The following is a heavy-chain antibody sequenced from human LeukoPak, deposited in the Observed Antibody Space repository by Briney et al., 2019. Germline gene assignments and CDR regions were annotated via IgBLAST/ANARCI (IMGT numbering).Heavy chain of an antibody. J-gene: IGHJ3*02. CDR1: GFTFSSYG. V-gene: IGHV3-30*02. CDR2: IRYDGSNK. Sequence: PGGSLRLSCAASGFTFSSYGMHWVRQAPGKGLEWVAFIRYDGSNKYYADSVKGRFTISRDNSKNTLYLQMNSLRAEDTAVYYCAKDQTYYDFWSGYFHDAFDIWGQGTMVTASS. D-gene: IGHD3-3*01. CDR3: AKDQTYYDFWSGYFHDAFDI.